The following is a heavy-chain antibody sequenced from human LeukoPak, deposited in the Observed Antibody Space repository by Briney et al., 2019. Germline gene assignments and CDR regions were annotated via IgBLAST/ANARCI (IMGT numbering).Heavy chain of an antibody. CDR1: GGSISSYY. Sequence: SETLSLTCTVSGGSISSYYWSWIRQPPGKGLEWIGYIYYSGSTYYNPSLKSRVTISVDTSKNQFSLELSSVTAADTAVYYCARGGELYYQKDWGQGTLVTVSS. CDR3: ARGGELYYQKD. CDR2: IYYSGST. V-gene: IGHV4-59*06. D-gene: IGHD2-8*01. J-gene: IGHJ4*02.